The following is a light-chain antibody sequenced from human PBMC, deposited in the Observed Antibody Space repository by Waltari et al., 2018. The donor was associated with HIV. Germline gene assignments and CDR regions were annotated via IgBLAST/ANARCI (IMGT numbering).Light chain of an antibody. V-gene: IGLV6-57*03. CDR3: QSYDASNQWV. CDR1: SRSIAPHN. J-gene: IGLJ3*02. CDR2: DDN. Sequence: NFMLTQPHSVSESPGKTVTLSCTRSSRSIAPHNAHWPQQRPGSAPTIVIFDDNQRPSGVPNRFSGAIDSSSNSASLTISGLKTEDEADYYCQSYDASNQWVFGGGTKLTVL.